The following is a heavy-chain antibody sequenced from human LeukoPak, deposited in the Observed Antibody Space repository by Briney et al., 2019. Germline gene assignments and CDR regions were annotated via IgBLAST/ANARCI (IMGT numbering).Heavy chain of an antibody. V-gene: IGHV1-18*01. J-gene: IGHJ4*02. CDR2: ISAYNGNT. CDR3: ARALVDGYKELGY. CDR1: GYTFTTYD. D-gene: IGHD5-24*01. Sequence: GASVKVSCKASGYTFTTYDITWVRQAPGQGREWMGWISAYNGNTNYAQKFQGRVTMTTDTSTSTAYMELRSLRSDDTAMYYCARALVDGYKELGYWGQGTLVTVSS.